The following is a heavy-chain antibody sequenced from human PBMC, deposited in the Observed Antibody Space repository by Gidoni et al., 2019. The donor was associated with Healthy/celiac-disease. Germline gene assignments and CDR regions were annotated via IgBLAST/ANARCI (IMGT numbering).Heavy chain of an antibody. J-gene: IGHJ4*02. D-gene: IGHD3-22*01. V-gene: IGHV3-11*06. CDR2: ISSSSSYT. CDR3: ARDRDYYDSSGSLDY. CDR1: GFTFRDYY. Sequence: QVQLVESGGGLVKPGGSLRLSGAASGFTFRDYYMSWIRRAPGKGLEWVSYISSSSSYTNDADSVKGRFTISRDNAKNALYLQMNSLRAEDTAVYYCARDRDYYDSSGSLDYWGQGTLVTVSS.